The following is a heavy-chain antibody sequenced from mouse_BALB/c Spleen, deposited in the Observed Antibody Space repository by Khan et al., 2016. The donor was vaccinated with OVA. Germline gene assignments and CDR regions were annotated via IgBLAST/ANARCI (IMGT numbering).Heavy chain of an antibody. Sequence: QVQLKQSGAELVRPGASVKLSCKTSGYSFTTYWIHWVKQRSGQGLEWIARIYPGTGNTYYSANFKGKATLTAHNSSSTAYMQFSSLKSEDSAVYFCARKEALYYFDYWGQGTTLTVSS. J-gene: IGHJ2*01. CDR2: IYPGTGNT. CDR3: ARKEALYYFDY. CDR1: GYSFTTYW. V-gene: IGHV1-76*01. D-gene: IGHD3-2*02.